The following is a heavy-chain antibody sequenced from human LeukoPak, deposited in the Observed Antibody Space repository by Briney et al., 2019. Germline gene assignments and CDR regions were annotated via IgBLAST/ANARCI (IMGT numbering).Heavy chain of an antibody. J-gene: IGHJ5*02. Sequence: ASVKVSCKASGYTFTSYYMHWVRQAPGQGLEWMGIINPSGGSTSYAQKFQGRVTMTRDTSTSTVYMELSSLRPEDTAVYYCARDPDGDYYGSGSWFDPWGQGTLVTVSS. CDR2: INPSGGST. CDR1: GYTFTSYY. V-gene: IGHV1-46*01. CDR3: ARDPDGDYYGSGSWFDP. D-gene: IGHD3-10*01.